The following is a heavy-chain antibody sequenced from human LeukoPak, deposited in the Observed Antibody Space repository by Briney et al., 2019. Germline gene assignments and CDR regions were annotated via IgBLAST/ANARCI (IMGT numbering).Heavy chain of an antibody. CDR1: GFTFSSYS. CDR3: ARGSSLDDAFDI. CDR2: ISSSSSYI. J-gene: IGHJ3*02. V-gene: IGHV3-21*01. Sequence: GGSLRLSCAASGFTFSSYSMNWVRQAPGKGPEWVSSISSSSSYIYYADSVKGRFTISGDNAKNSLYLQMNSLRAEDTAVYYCARGSSLDDAFDIWGQGTMVTVSS. D-gene: IGHD1-1*01.